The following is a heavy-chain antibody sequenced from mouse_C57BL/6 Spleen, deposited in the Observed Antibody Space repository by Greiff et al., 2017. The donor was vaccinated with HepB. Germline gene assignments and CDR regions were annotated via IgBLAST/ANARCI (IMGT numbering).Heavy chain of an antibody. D-gene: IGHD2-1*01. CDR3: ARGGGYDNDY. V-gene: IGHV1-50*01. CDR1: GSTFSSYW. J-gene: IGHJ2*01. CDR2: IDPAACYT. Sequence: VKLQESGAELVKPGASVKLSCKASGSTFSSYWLPWVKQRPGQGLEWIGEIDPAACYTNYIHKFKGKATLTVDTSSSTAYMQLSSLTSEDSAVYYWARGGGYDNDYWGQGTTLAVSS.